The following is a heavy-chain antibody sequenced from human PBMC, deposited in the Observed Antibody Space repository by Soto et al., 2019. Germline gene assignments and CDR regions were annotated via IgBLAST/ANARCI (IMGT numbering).Heavy chain of an antibody. V-gene: IGHV3-30-3*01. CDR3: ARDPVDYIGDPWAAYYYYGMDV. Sequence: QVQLVESGGGVVQPGRSLRLSCAASGFTFSSYAMHWVRQAPGKGLEWVAVISYDGSNKYYADSVKGRFTISRDNSKNTLYLQMNSLRAEDTAVYYCARDPVDYIGDPWAAYYYYGMDVWGQGTTVTVSS. CDR1: GFTFSSYA. CDR2: ISYDGSNK. D-gene: IGHD4-4*01. J-gene: IGHJ6*02.